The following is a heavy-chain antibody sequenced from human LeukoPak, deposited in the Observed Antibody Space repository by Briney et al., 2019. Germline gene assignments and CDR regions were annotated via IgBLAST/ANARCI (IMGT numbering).Heavy chain of an antibody. J-gene: IGHJ4*02. CDR3: AKEGGILTGYYTFDY. V-gene: IGHV3-9*01. CDR2: ISWNSGSI. D-gene: IGHD3-9*01. CDR1: GFTFDDYA. Sequence: TGGSLRLSCAASGFTFDDYAMHWVRQAPGKGLEWVSGISWNSGSIGYADSVKGRFTISRDNSKNTLYLQMNSLRAEDTAVYYCAKEGGILTGYYTFDYWGQGTLVTVSS.